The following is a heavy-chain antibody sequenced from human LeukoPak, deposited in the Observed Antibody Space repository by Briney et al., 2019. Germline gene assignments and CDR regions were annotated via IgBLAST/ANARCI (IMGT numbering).Heavy chain of an antibody. V-gene: IGHV3-7*01. CDR2: IKQDGSEK. CDR3: AGGPDYGDYGGAFDI. Sequence: GGSLRPSCAASGFTFSSYWMSWVRQAPGKGLEWVANIKQDGSEKYYVDSVKGRFTISRDNAKNSLYLQMNSLRAEDTAVYYCAGGPDYGDYGGAFDIWGQGTMVTVSS. J-gene: IGHJ3*02. CDR1: GFTFSSYW. D-gene: IGHD4-17*01.